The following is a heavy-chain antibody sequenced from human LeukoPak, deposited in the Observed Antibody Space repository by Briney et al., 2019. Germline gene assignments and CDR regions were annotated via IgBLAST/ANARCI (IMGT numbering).Heavy chain of an antibody. Sequence: SVKVSCKAPGDTLITHYISWVRQAPGQGLEWLGRIVPVIGVATYAQSLQGRVIVTADRSTNTAYLELSSLRFEDSAVYFCARHSSRGHYYDFDFWGHGSLVTVSS. CDR1: GDTLITHY. CDR2: IVPVIGVA. D-gene: IGHD3-22*01. V-gene: IGHV1-69*02. CDR3: ARHSSRGHYYDFDF. J-gene: IGHJ4*01.